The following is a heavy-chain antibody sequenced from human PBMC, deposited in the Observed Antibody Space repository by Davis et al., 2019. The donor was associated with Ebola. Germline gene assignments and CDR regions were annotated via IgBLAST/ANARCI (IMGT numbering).Heavy chain of an antibody. Sequence: GESLKISCAASGFIFSNSPMHWVRQAPGKGLEWVALISYDGNNKYYADSVKGRFTISRDNSKNTLYLQMNGLRVEDTAIYYCAKDTSNIWFDVWGQGTMVTVSS. CDR1: GFIFSNSP. V-gene: IGHV3-30-3*02. CDR2: ISYDGNNK. D-gene: IGHD1-26*01. J-gene: IGHJ3*01. CDR3: AKDTSNIWFDV.